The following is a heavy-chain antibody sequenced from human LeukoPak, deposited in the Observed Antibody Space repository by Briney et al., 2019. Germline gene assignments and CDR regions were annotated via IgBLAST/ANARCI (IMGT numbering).Heavy chain of an antibody. Sequence: GGSLRLSCAASGFTFNNYNMNWVRQAPGKGLEWVSYISYSSSYIYYADSVKGRFTISRDNAKNSLYLQMNSLRAEDTAVYYCARDWNPRNFDYWGQGTLVTVSS. CDR1: GFTFNNYN. V-gene: IGHV3-21*01. CDR3: ARDWNPRNFDY. CDR2: ISYSSSYI. D-gene: IGHD1-1*01. J-gene: IGHJ4*02.